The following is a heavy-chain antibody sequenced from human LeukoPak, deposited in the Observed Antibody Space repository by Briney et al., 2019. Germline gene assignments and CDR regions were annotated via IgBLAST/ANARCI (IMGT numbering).Heavy chain of an antibody. Sequence: SETLSLTCTVSGGSISSGGYSWSWIRQHPGKGLEWIGYIYYSGSTYYNPSLKSRVTISVDTSKNQFSLKLSPVTAADTAVYYCARVRYYYDSSGYYYAFDIWGQGTMVTVSS. CDR1: GGSISSGGYS. V-gene: IGHV4-31*03. J-gene: IGHJ3*02. D-gene: IGHD3-22*01. CDR3: ARVRYYYDSSGYYYAFDI. CDR2: IYYSGST.